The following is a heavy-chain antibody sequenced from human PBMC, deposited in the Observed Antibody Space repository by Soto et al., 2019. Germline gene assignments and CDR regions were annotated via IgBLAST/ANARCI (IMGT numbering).Heavy chain of an antibody. CDR3: TTDRPYYYDSSGPSL. V-gene: IGHV3-15*01. D-gene: IGHD3-22*01. CDR1: GFTFSNAW. Sequence: GGSLRLSCAASGFTFSNAWMSWVRQAPGKGLEWVGRIKSKTDGGTTDYAAPVKGRFTISRDDSKNTLYLQMNSLKTEDTAVYYCTTDRPYYYDSSGPSLWGQGTLVTVSS. CDR2: IKSKTDGGTT. J-gene: IGHJ4*02.